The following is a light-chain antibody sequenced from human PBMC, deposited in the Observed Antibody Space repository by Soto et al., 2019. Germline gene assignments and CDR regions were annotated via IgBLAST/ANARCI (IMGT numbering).Light chain of an antibody. J-gene: IGKJ1*01. CDR3: QHYNSYSEA. CDR1: QSIGIY. V-gene: IGKV1-5*03. Sequence: DIQMTQSPSSLSTSVGDRVTITCRASQSIGIYLNWYQQRPGKAPKLLIYEASTLTSGVPSRFSGSGSGTEFTLTISSLQPDDFATYYCQHYNSYSEAFGQGTKGDIK. CDR2: EAS.